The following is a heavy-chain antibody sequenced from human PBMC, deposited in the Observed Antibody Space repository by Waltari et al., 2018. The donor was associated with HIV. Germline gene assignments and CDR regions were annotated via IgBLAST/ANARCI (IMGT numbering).Heavy chain of an antibody. J-gene: IGHJ4*02. Sequence: EVYLEQSGPEVKKPGESLKISCKISGYDFASHWIGWVRQTPGKGLESVAIIYPGDSETSYSPPFQGRVTVSVDKSLTTAYLHWTRLRASDTAIYYCARVPFGDYFDSWGQGTLVTVSS. D-gene: IGHD3-10*01. CDR3: ARVPFGDYFDS. CDR2: IYPGDSET. CDR1: GYDFASHW. V-gene: IGHV5-51*03.